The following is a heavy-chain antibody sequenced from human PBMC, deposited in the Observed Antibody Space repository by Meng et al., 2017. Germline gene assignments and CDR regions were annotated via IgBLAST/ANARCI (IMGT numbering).Heavy chain of an antibody. CDR1: GYTFTGYY. Sequence: ASVKVSCKASGYTFTGYYMHWVRQAPGQGLEWMGRINPNSGGTNYAQKFQARVTMTRDTSISTAYMELSRLRSDDTAVYYCARDWAVKGFYYFDYWGQGTLVTVSS. V-gene: IGHV1-2*06. CDR3: ARDWAVKGFYYFDY. J-gene: IGHJ4*02. CDR2: INPNSGGT. D-gene: IGHD4-11*01.